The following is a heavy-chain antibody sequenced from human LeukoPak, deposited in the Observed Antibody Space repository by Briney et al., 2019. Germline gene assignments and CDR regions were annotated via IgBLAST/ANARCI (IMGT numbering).Heavy chain of an antibody. V-gene: IGHV3-43*02. CDR1: GFTFDDYA. CDR2: ISGDGGST. CDR3: AKEQRYCSGGSCFYYGMDV. D-gene: IGHD2-15*01. Sequence: PGGSLRLSCAACGFTFDDYAMHWVRQGPGKGLEWVSLISGDGGSTYYADSVKGRFTISRDNSKNSLYLQMNSLRTEDTALYYCAKEQRYCSGGSCFYYGMDVWGQGTTVTVSS. J-gene: IGHJ6*02.